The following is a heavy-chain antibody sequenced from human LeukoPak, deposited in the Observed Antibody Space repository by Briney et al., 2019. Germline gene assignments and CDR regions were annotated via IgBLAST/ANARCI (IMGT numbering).Heavy chain of an antibody. CDR3: ARLQRYVSDYYYGMDV. D-gene: IGHD5-24*01. CDR1: RLTFSSHE. J-gene: IGHJ6*02. CDR2: NSSSRSTI. V-gene: IGHV3-48*03. Sequence: PGGSLRLSCAAPRLTFSSHEMNSVPQAPGKGLEWDSHNSSSRSTIYYADAVKGRFTIYRGNAKNSLYLEVDNLGADDTAVYYCARLQRYVSDYYYGMDVWGQGTTVTVSS.